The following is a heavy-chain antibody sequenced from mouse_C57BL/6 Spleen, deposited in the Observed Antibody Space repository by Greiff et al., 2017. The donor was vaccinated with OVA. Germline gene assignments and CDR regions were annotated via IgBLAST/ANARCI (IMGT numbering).Heavy chain of an antibody. CDR3: ARWCLYFDY. D-gene: IGHD1-1*02. V-gene: IGHV1-42*01. CDR2: INPSTGGT. Sequence: VQLQQSGPELVKPGASVKISCKASGYSFTGYYMNWVKQSPEKSLEWIGEINPSTGGTTYNQKFKAKATLTVDKSASTAYMQLKSLTSEDSVVYYCARWCLYFDYWGQGTTLTVSS. J-gene: IGHJ2*01. CDR1: GYSFTGYY.